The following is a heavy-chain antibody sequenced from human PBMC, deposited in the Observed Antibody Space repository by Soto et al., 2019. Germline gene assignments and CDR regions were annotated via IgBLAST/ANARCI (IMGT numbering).Heavy chain of an antibody. J-gene: IGHJ6*02. CDR3: ARSPPPDFWSGYLSGDGMDV. Sequence: PGESLKISCKGSGYSFTSYWIGWVRQMPGKGLEWMGFIHPDDSDTRYSPSFQGQVTISADKSISTAYLQWSSLKASDTAMYYCARSPPPDFWSGYLSGDGMDVWGQGTTVTVSS. V-gene: IGHV5-51*01. CDR2: IHPDDSDT. D-gene: IGHD3-3*01. CDR1: GYSFTSYW.